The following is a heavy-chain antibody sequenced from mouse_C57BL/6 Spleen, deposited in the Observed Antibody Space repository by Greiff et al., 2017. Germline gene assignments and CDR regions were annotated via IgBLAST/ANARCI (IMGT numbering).Heavy chain of an antibody. Sequence: EVQLQQSGAALVRPGASVKLSCTASGFTIKDYYMHWVKQRPEQGLEWIGMIDPEVGDSESAPKFPGKAPLTEDTSSNTAYLRLSSLTSEDTAVYYCAYDGLAWLAYWGQGTLVTVSA. V-gene: IGHV14-1*01. D-gene: IGHD2-3*01. CDR3: AYDGLAWLAY. J-gene: IGHJ3*01. CDR2: IDPEVGDS. CDR1: GFTIKDYY.